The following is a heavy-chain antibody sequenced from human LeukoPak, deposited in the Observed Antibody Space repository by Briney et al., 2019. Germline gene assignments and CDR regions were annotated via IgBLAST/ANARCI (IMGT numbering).Heavy chain of an antibody. CDR1: GFTFSNYA. CDR2: ISDSGGVT. V-gene: IGHV3-23*01. CDR3: AKGVGWIQLWLLIDY. Sequence: PPGGSLRLSCAASGFTFSNYAMTWVRQAPGKGLEWVSTISDSGGVTYYANSVKGRFTISRDNSRNTLFLQMNSLRAEDTAVYYCAKGVGWIQLWLLIDYWGQGTLVTASS. D-gene: IGHD5-18*01. J-gene: IGHJ4*02.